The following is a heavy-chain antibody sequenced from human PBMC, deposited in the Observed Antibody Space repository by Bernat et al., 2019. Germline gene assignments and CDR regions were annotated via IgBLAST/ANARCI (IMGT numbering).Heavy chain of an antibody. V-gene: IGHV3-11*05. J-gene: IGHJ6*03. CDR1: GFTFSDYY. Sequence: VQLVESGGGLVQPGGSLRLSCAASGFTFSDYYMSWIRQAPGKGLDWVSYISSSSYTNYADSGKGRLTISRENAKNSMYLQKNSLRAEDTAVYYCARGTSTSAPYMDVWGKGTTVTVSS. CDR3: ARGTSTSAPYMDV. CDR2: ISSSSYT.